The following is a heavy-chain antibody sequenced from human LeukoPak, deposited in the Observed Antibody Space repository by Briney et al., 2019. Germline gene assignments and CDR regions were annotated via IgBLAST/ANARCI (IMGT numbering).Heavy chain of an antibody. CDR3: VKNGWLDY. Sequence: PAGCLRLSCAASGFTFSSQNMNWARQAPGKGLEWVAYISTSGDGTKYADSVEGRFTISRDNAENSLYLLMNSLRVEDTAVYYCVKNGWLDYWGQGILVTDS. V-gene: IGHV3-21*06. J-gene: IGHJ4*02. CDR2: ISTSGDGT. D-gene: IGHD6-19*01. CDR1: GFTFSSQN.